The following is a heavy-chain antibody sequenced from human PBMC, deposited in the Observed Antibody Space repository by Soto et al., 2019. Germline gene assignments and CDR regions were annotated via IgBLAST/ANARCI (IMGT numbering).Heavy chain of an antibody. CDR2: ISWNSGNV. V-gene: IGHV3-9*01. CDR1: GFIFDNYA. Sequence: EVQLVESGGGLVQPGRSLRLSCAASGFIFDNYAMHWVRQAPGKGLEWGSGISWNSGNVGYADSVKGRFTISRDNAENSLYLQMNSLRPEDTALYYCAKDTGDSSGYYYYYYYGMDVWGQGTTVTVSS. CDR3: AKDTGDSSGYYYYYYYGMDV. J-gene: IGHJ6*02. D-gene: IGHD3-22*01.